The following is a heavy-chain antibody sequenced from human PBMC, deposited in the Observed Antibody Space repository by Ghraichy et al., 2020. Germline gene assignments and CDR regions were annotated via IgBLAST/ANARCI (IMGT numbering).Heavy chain of an antibody. J-gene: IGHJ4*02. CDR3: ATSFYDSSGYRH. V-gene: IGHV3-15*01. CDR2: IKTKSDGGTV. Sequence: GSLRLSCVASGFTFNNAWMSWVRQAPGKGLEWVGRIKTKSDGGTVDHAMSVKGRFTVSRDDSKNTLFLQMNNLKDEDTGMYFCATSFYDSSGYRHWGQGTLVTVSS. CDR1: GFTFNNAW. D-gene: IGHD3-22*01.